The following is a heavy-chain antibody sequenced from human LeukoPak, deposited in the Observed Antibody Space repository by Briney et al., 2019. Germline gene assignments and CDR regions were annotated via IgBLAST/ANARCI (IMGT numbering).Heavy chain of an antibody. CDR2: SYHSGST. Sequence: SGTLSLTCAVSGGSITSSKWWTWVRQPPGKGLEWIGESYHSGSTYYNPSLKTRLTISVDTSKNQFSLTLSSVTAADTAVYYCARAPPIIAVAGSAFDIWGQGTMVTVSS. CDR3: ARAPPIIAVAGSAFDI. CDR1: GGSITSSKW. V-gene: IGHV4-4*02. J-gene: IGHJ3*02. D-gene: IGHD6-19*01.